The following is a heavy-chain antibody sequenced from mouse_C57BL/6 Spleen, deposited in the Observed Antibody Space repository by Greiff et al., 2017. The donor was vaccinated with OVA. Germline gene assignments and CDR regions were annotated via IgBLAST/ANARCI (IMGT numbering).Heavy chain of an antibody. CDR3: ARTYYSNYVNWYFDV. Sequence: VKLVESGPGLVQPSQSLSITCTVSGFSLTSYGVHWVRQSPGKGLEWLGVIWSGGSTDYNAAFISRLSISKDNSKSQVFFKMNSLQADDTAIYYCARTYYSNYVNWYFDVWGTGTTVTVSS. CDR1: GFSLTSYG. V-gene: IGHV2-2*01. J-gene: IGHJ1*03. CDR2: IWSGGST. D-gene: IGHD2-5*01.